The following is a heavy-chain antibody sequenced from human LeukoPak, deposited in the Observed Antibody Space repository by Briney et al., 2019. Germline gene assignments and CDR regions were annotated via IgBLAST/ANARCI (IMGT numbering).Heavy chain of an antibody. D-gene: IGHD5/OR15-5a*01. CDR1: GFTFSSYV. V-gene: IGHV3-33*08. Sequence: GGSLRLSCAASGFTFSSYVIHWVRQAPGKGLEWVAIIWYDGSKRYYADSVKGRFTISRDNFKNTLYLEMNTLRAEDTAMYYCARSEVSTTLLDYWGQGTLVTVSS. J-gene: IGHJ4*02. CDR3: ARSEVSTTLLDY. CDR2: IWYDGSKR.